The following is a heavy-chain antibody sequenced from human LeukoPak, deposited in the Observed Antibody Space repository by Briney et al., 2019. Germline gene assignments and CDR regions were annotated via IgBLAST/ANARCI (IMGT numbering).Heavy chain of an antibody. CDR3: ARDVREVTTGNYYYYMDV. CDR2: IFYSGST. V-gene: IGHV4-39*02. D-gene: IGHD4-11*01. J-gene: IGHJ6*03. Sequence: SPSETLSLTCSVSSGSISDSNFYWGWIRQPPGKGLEWIGSIFYSGSTDYNPSLKSRATISVDLSKNQFSLKLSSVTAADTAVYCCARDVREVTTGNYYYYMDVWGKGTTVTVSS. CDR1: SGSISDSNFY.